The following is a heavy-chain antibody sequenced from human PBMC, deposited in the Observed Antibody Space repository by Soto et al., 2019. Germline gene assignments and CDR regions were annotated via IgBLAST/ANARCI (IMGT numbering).Heavy chain of an antibody. Sequence: QITLKESGPTLVEPTQTLTLTCSFSGFSLTTSGVGVGWLRRAPGKALECLGIIYWDDDRRYNPSLKDRLTITKXXSXNXXVLSMTYMEPVDTATYYCAHRFPSSTSWEGGWFDSWGQGTLVTVS. CDR1: GFSLTTSGVG. CDR3: AHRFPSSTSWEGGWFDS. D-gene: IGHD6-6*01. J-gene: IGHJ5*01. CDR2: IYWDDDR. V-gene: IGHV2-5*02.